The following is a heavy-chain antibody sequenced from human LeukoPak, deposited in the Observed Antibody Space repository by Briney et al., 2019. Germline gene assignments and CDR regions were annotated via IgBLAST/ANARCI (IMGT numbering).Heavy chain of an antibody. CDR1: GGSISSGGYY. Sequence: SQTLSLTCTVSGGSISSGGYYWSWIRQHPGKGLEWIGYIYYSGSTYYSPSLKSRVTISVDTSKNQFSLKLSSVTAADTAVYYCARKDPAMVSYYYYGMDVWGQGTTVTVSS. CDR2: IYYSGST. D-gene: IGHD5-18*01. J-gene: IGHJ6*02. CDR3: ARKDPAMVSYYYYGMDV. V-gene: IGHV4-31*03.